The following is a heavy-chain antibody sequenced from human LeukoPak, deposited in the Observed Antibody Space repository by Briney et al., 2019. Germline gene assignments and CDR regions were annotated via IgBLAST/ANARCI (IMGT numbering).Heavy chain of an antibody. V-gene: IGHV3-30*18. Sequence: GGSLRLSCAASGFTFSSYGMHWVRQAPGKGLEWVAVISYDGSNKYYADSVKGRFTISRDNSKNTLYLQMNSLRAEDTAVYYCAKELSPSSSTTTYYYGMDVWGQGTTATVSS. J-gene: IGHJ6*02. D-gene: IGHD2-2*01. CDR3: AKELSPSSSTTTYYYGMDV. CDR2: ISYDGSNK. CDR1: GFTFSSYG.